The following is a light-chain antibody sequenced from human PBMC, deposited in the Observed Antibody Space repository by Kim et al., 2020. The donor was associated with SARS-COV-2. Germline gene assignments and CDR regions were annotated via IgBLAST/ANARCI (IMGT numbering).Light chain of an antibody. V-gene: IGLV1-47*01. CDR3: AAWDDSLRAVI. CDR2: RDS. CDR1: TSNIGSNF. J-gene: IGLJ2*01. Sequence: GQRVTISCSGSTSNIGSNFVYWYQQLPGTAPKLLIYRDSKRPSGVPDRFSGSTSGTSASLAISGLRSEDETEYYCAAWDDSLRAVIFGGGTQLTVL.